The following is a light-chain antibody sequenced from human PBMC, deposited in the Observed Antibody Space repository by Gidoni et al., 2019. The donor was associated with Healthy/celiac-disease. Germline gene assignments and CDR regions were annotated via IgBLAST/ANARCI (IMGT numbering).Light chain of an antibody. Sequence: DLSISQDPSSLSASVGDRVTITCRASQSISSYLNWYQQKPGKAPKLLIYAASSLQSGVPSRFSVSGSGTDFTLSLSSLQPEDFATHHCQRSYSTSYTFXQXTKLEIK. V-gene: IGKV1-39*01. CDR3: QRSYSTSYT. CDR2: AAS. CDR1: QSISSY. J-gene: IGKJ2*01.